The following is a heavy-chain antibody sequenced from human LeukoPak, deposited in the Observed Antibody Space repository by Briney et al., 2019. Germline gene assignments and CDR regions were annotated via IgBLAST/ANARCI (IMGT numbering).Heavy chain of an antibody. V-gene: IGHV1-2*02. Sequence: ASVKVSCQASGYTFTGYYMHGVRQAPGQGGEWVGWINHNSGGTNYAQTLQGRVTMTRDTSISTAYMELSRLRSDDTAVYYCARVGLWFGEWCDYWGQGTLVTVSS. CDR3: ARVGLWFGEWCDY. J-gene: IGHJ4*02. D-gene: IGHD3-10*01. CDR1: GYTFTGYY. CDR2: INHNSGGT.